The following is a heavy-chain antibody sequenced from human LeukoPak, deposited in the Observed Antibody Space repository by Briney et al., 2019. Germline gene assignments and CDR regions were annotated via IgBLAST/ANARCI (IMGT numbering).Heavy chain of an antibody. V-gene: IGHV1-46*01. CDR3: ARLIPQKWELPGKWFDP. Sequence: ASVKVSCKASGYTFTSYNIHWVRQAPGQGLEWMGIINPSGGSTNYAQKFQGRVTMTRDTSTSTVYMELSSLRSEDTAVYYCARLIPQKWELPGKWFDPWGQGTLVTVSS. CDR1: GYTFTSYN. D-gene: IGHD1-26*01. J-gene: IGHJ5*02. CDR2: INPSGGST.